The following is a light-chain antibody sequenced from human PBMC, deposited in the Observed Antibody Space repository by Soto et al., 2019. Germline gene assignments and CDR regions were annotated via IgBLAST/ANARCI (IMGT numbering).Light chain of an antibody. CDR3: QQRSSLPLT. CDR1: QSLSKS. CDR2: GAS. Sequence: LTLSPATLSYSPGEAAELCRRASQSLSKSLVWYQQKPGQAPRLLIDGASNRATGIPARFSGSGSGTDFTLTISSLEPEDFAVYFCQQRSSLPLTFGGGTKVDI. J-gene: IGKJ4*02. V-gene: IGKV3-11*01.